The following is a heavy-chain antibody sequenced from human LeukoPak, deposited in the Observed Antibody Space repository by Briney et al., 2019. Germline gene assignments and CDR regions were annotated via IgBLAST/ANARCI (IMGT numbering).Heavy chain of an antibody. D-gene: IGHD2-8*01. CDR1: GFTFSSYA. J-gene: IGHJ4*02. Sequence: GGSLRLSCEASGFTFSSYAMSWVRQAPGKGLEWVSAISGSGGSTYYADSVKGRFTISRDNSKNTLYLQMNSLRAEDTAVYYCAKDIVLMVYAIPGFDYWGQGTLVTVSS. CDR2: ISGSGGST. CDR3: AKDIVLMVYAIPGFDY. V-gene: IGHV3-23*01.